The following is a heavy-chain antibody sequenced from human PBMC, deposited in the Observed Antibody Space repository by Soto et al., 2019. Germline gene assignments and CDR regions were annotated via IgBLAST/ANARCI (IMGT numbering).Heavy chain of an antibody. CDR3: AGIDSGAYSLGY. CDR2: MNPNSGNT. D-gene: IGHD1-26*01. J-gene: IGHJ4*02. Sequence: ASVKVSCTASGGTFTSYDINWVRQATGQGLEWMGWMNPNSGNTGYAQKFQGRFTISRDNAQKSLYLQMSSLRTEDTAVYYCAGIDSGAYSLGYWGQGTLVTVSS. V-gene: IGHV1-8*01. CDR1: GGTFTSYD.